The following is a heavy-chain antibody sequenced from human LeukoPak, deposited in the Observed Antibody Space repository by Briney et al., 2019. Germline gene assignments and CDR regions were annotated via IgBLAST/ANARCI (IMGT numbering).Heavy chain of an antibody. V-gene: IGHV1-46*01. CDR3: ARVPRYCSGGSCYSPSWYFDL. CDR1: GYTFTSYY. D-gene: IGHD2-15*01. Sequence: ASVKVSCKASGYTFTSYYMHWVRQAPGQGLEWMGVIIPSGGGTSYAQKFQGRVTITTDESTSTAYMELSSLRSEDTAVYYCARVPRYCSGGSCYSPSWYFDLWGRGTLVTVSS. CDR2: IIPSGGGT. J-gene: IGHJ2*01.